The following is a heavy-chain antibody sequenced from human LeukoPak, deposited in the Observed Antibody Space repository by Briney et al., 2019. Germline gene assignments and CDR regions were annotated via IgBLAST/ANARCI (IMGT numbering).Heavy chain of an antibody. V-gene: IGHV4-59*01. CDR1: GGSISSYY. CDR3: ARGDWYFDL. J-gene: IGHJ2*01. CDR2: VSYSGST. Sequence: SETLSLTCTVSGGSISSYYCSWIRQPPGKGLEWIGYVSYSGSTNYNPSLKSRVTISVDTSKKQFSLKVSSVTSADTAVYYCARGDWYFDLWGRGTLVTVSS.